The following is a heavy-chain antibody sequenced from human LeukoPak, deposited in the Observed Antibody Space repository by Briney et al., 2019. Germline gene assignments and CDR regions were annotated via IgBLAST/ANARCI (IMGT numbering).Heavy chain of an antibody. Sequence: ASVKVSCKASGYTFTSYDINWVRQVTGQGLEWMGWMNPNTGATNYAQNFQGRVTMTRDTSNSTAYMELSSLTSDDTAVYYCARPTLQTLGAWGQGTLVTVSS. J-gene: IGHJ5*02. CDR2: MNPNTGAT. D-gene: IGHD3-10*01. V-gene: IGHV1-2*02. CDR1: GYTFTSYD. CDR3: ARPTLQTLGA.